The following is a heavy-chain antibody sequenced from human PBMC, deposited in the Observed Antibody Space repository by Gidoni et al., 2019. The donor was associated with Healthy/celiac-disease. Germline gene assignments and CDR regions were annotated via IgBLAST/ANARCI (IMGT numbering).Heavy chain of an antibody. J-gene: IGHJ5*02. Sequence: QLQLQESGPGLVKPSETLSLTCTVSGGSIRSSSYYWGWIRQPPGQGLEWIGRLYYSGGTYYNPSLKSRVTISVDTSKNQFSLKLSSVTAADTAVYYCARPYYDSSGYYSEGWFDPWGQGTLVTVSS. V-gene: IGHV4-39*01. CDR3: ARPYYDSSGYYSEGWFDP. D-gene: IGHD3-22*01. CDR2: LYYSGGT. CDR1: GGSIRSSSYY.